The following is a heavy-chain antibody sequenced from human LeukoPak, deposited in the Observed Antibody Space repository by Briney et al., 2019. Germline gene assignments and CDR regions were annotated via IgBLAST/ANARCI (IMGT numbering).Heavy chain of an antibody. D-gene: IGHD6-19*01. V-gene: IGHV3-74*01. Sequence: GGSLRLSCAASGFTFSSYWMHWVRQAPGKGLVWVSRINTDGSSTSYADSVKGRFTISRDNAKNTLYLQMNSLRAENTAVYYCARRGIAVAGSFDYWGQGTLVTVSS. CDR1: GFTFSSYW. CDR2: INTDGSST. CDR3: ARRGIAVAGSFDY. J-gene: IGHJ4*02.